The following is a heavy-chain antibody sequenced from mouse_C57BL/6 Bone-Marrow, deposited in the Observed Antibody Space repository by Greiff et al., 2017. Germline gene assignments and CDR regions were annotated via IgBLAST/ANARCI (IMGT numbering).Heavy chain of an antibody. J-gene: IGHJ3*01. CDR1: GYSITSGYY. D-gene: IGHD2-10*02. CDR2: ISYDGSN. V-gene: IGHV3-6*01. Sequence: EVKLMESGPGLVKPSQSLSLTCSVTGYSITSGYYWNWIRQFPGNKLEWMGYISYDGSNNYNPSLKNRISITRDTSKNQFFLKLNSVTTEDTATYYCARDREGTYGNYYWFAYWGQGTLVTVSA. CDR3: ARDREGTYGNYYWFAY.